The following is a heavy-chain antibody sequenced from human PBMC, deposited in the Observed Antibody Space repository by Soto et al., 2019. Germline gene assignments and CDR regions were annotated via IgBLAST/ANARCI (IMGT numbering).Heavy chain of an antibody. CDR1: GYTLTELS. V-gene: IGHV1-24*01. J-gene: IGHJ6*02. CDR2: FDPEDGET. D-gene: IGHD1-7*01. Sequence: ASVKVSCKVSGYTLTELSMHWVRQAPGKGLEWMGGFDPEDGETIYAQKFQGRVTMTEDTSTDTAYMELSSLRSEDTAVYYCATGHRYLLWRTTNYWGQGTTVTVSS. CDR3: ATGHRYLLWRTTNY.